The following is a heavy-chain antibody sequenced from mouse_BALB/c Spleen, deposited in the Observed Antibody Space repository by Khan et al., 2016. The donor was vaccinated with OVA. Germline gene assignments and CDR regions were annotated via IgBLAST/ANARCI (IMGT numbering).Heavy chain of an antibody. V-gene: IGHV1-4*01. D-gene: IGHD2-14*01. CDR1: GYTFTSYT. CDR3: VRDGAYHRNDGWFAY. CDR2: INPSNGYT. Sequence: QVQLKQSGAELARPGASVKMSCKASGYTFTSYTIHWIKKRPGQGLEWIGYINPSNGYTNYNQKFKDKATLTTDKSSTTPYLQLSSLTSDDSAFYNSVRDGAYHRNDGWFAYWGQGTLVTVSA. J-gene: IGHJ3*01.